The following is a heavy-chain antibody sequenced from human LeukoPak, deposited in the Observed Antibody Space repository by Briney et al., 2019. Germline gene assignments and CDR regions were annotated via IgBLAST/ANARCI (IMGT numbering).Heavy chain of an antibody. D-gene: IGHD2-15*01. Sequence: ASVKVSCKASGYTFTSYGISWVRQAPGQGLEWMGGIIPIFGTANYAQKFQGRVTITADKSTSTAYMELSSLRSEDTAVYYCARGLGSAFPDAFDIWGQGTMVTVSS. CDR3: ARGLGSAFPDAFDI. CDR2: IIPIFGTA. V-gene: IGHV1-69*06. CDR1: GYTFTSYG. J-gene: IGHJ3*02.